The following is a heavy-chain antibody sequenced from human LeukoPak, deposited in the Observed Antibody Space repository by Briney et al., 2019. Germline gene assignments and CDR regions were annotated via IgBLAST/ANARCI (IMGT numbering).Heavy chain of an antibody. Sequence: PSETLSLTCAVYGGSFSGYYWSWIRQPPGKGLEWIGEINHSGSTNYNPSLKSRVTISVDTSKNQFSLKLSSATAADTAVYYCARDIYYDSSGYYLNWFDPWGQGTLVTVSS. V-gene: IGHV4-34*01. CDR1: GGSFSGYY. CDR2: INHSGST. CDR3: ARDIYYDSSGYYLNWFDP. D-gene: IGHD3-22*01. J-gene: IGHJ5*02.